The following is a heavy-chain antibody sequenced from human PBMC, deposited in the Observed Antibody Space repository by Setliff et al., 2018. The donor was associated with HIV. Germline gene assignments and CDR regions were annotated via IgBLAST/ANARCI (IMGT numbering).Heavy chain of an antibody. J-gene: IGHJ4*02. CDR2: IYASGNT. CDR1: GGSISSYY. Sequence: SETLSLTCTVSGGSISSYYWSWIRRPAGKGLEWIGRIYASGNTNYNPSLKSRVTISVDTSKNQLSLKLSSVTAADTAVYYCAREIYGGNSRPFDYWGQGTLVTVSS. CDR3: AREIYGGNSRPFDY. D-gene: IGHD4-17*01. V-gene: IGHV4-4*07.